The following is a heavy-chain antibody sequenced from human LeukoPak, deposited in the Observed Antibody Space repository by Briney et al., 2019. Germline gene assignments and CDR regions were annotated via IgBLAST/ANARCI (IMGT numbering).Heavy chain of an antibody. V-gene: IGHV4-34*01. CDR2: INHSGST. Sequence: SETLSLTCAVYGGSFSGYYWSWIRQPPGKGLEWIGEINHSGSTNYNPSLKSRVTISVDTPKNQFSLKLSSVTAADTAVYYCARGSGSYYPGAFDIWGQGTMVTVSS. CDR1: GGSFSGYY. CDR3: ARGSGSYYPGAFDI. J-gene: IGHJ3*02. D-gene: IGHD1-26*01.